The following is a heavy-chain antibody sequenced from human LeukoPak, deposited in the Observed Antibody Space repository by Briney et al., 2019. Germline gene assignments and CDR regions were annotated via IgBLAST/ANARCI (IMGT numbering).Heavy chain of an antibody. CDR1: GFIFSNYG. Sequence: GGALRLSCAPSGFIFSNYGMHWVRQAPGKGLEWVTVIGYDGSNKYYADSVKGRFTISRDNSKNTLYLQMDSLRAEDTAVYYCARASSGYDALDIWGQGTMSPSLQ. D-gene: IGHD3-22*01. CDR3: ARASSGYDALDI. J-gene: IGHJ3*02. CDR2: IGYDGSNK. V-gene: IGHV3-33*01.